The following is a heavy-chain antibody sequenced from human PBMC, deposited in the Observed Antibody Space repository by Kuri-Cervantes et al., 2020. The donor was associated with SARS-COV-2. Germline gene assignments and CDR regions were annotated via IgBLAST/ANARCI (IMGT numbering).Heavy chain of an antibody. CDR3: TTLIDY. Sequence: GESLKISCAASGFTSSNYWMSWVRQAPGKGLEWVGRVRGKANNYATAYAASVKGRFTISRDDSKNMAYLQMNSLKTGDTAVYYCTTLIDYWGQGALVTVSS. CDR1: GFTSSNYW. V-gene: IGHV3-73*01. CDR2: VRGKANNYAT. J-gene: IGHJ4*02.